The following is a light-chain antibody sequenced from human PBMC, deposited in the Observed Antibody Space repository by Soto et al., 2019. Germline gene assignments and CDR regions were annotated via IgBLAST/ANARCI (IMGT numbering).Light chain of an antibody. CDR1: SSDVGSHNL. V-gene: IGLV2-23*02. CDR2: EVS. J-gene: IGLJ7*01. CDR3: CSYGGSRAV. Sequence: QSALTQPASVSGSPGQSITISCTGTSSDVGSHNLVSWYQQHPGQAPKLMIYEVSKRPLGVSARFSASKSGNTASLTISGLQAEDDADYYCCSYGGSRAVFGGGTQLPVL.